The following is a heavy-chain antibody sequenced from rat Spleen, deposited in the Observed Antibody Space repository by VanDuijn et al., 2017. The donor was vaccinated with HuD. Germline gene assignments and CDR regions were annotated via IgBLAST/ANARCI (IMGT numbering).Heavy chain of an antibody. CDR1: GFTFSDYN. J-gene: IGHJ2*01. CDR3: ARHSYYGRDY. CDR2: ISYDGSST. D-gene: IGHD1-7*01. V-gene: IGHV5-7*01. Sequence: EVQLVESGGGLVQPGRSLKLSCAASGFTFSDYNMAWVRQAPTKGLEWVATISYDGSSTYYRDSMKGRFTISRDNAKSTLYLQMDSLRSEDTANYYCARHSYYGRDYWGQGVMVTVSS.